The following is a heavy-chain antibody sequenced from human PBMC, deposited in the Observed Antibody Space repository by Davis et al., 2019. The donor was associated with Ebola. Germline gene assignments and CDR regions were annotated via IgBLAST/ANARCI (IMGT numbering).Heavy chain of an antibody. J-gene: IGHJ4*02. D-gene: IGHD3-3*01. CDR1: GFIFSSYV. CDR2: LGTSADT. V-gene: IGHV3-23*01. CDR3: AKLRYDFWSDSDY. Sequence: GESLKISCAASGFIFSSYVMSWVRRAPGKGLEWVSTLGTSADTYYADSVKGRFTSSRDNSKNILYLQMNSLRAEDTAVYYCAKLRYDFWSDSDYWGQGTLVTVSS.